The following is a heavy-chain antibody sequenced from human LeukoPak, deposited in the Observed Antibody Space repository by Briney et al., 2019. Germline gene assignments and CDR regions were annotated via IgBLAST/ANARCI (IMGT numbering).Heavy chain of an antibody. D-gene: IGHD2-15*01. V-gene: IGHV1-46*01. CDR2: INPSGGST. CDR1: GYTFTSYY. J-gene: IGHJ6*03. CDR3: AGYSGGSREVYYYYMDV. Sequence: ASVKVSCKASGYTFTSYYMHWVGQAPGQGLEWMGIINPSGGSTSYAQKFQGRVTMTRDMSTSTVYMELSSLRSEGTAVYYCAGYSGGSREVYYYYMDVWGKGTTVTVSS.